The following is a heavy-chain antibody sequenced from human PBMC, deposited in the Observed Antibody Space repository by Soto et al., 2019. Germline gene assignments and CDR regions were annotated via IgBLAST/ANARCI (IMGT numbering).Heavy chain of an antibody. CDR3: ARLGGHCSSSSCFGFYVMDV. J-gene: IGHJ6*02. CDR1: GGSISSGDYS. D-gene: IGHD2-2*01. V-gene: IGHV4-30-2*03. Sequence: SETLSLTCAVSGGSISSGDYSWNWIRQPPGKGLECIGYIYSGGSTYYNPSLQSRVTISVDTSKNQFSLILTSVTAADTAVYYCARLGGHCSSSSCFGFYVMDVWGQGTTVTVSS. CDR2: IYSGGST.